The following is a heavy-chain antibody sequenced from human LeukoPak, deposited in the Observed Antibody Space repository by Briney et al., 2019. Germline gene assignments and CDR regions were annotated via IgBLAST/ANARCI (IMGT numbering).Heavy chain of an antibody. J-gene: IGHJ6*02. Sequence: SVKVSCKASGGTFSSCAISWVRQAPGQGLEWMGRIIPIFGIANYAQKFQGRVTITADKSTSTAYMELSSLRSEDTAVYYCARVPSSSPYYGMDVWGQGTTLTVSS. D-gene: IGHD2-2*01. CDR3: ARVPSSSPYYGMDV. CDR1: GGTFSSCA. V-gene: IGHV1-69*04. CDR2: IIPIFGIA.